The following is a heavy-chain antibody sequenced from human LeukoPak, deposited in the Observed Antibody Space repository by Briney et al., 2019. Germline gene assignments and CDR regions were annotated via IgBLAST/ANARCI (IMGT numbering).Heavy chain of an antibody. D-gene: IGHD3-10*01. V-gene: IGHV4-34*01. CDR1: GGSFSGYY. CDR2: VNHSGST. CDR3: ASGRTRNYYGSGSSFDY. J-gene: IGHJ4*02. Sequence: RSETLSLTCAVYGGSFSGYYWSWIRQPPGKGLEWIGEVNHSGSTNYNPSLKSRVTISVDTSKNQFSLKLSSVTAADTAVYYCASGRTRNYYGSGSSFDYWGQGTLVTVSS.